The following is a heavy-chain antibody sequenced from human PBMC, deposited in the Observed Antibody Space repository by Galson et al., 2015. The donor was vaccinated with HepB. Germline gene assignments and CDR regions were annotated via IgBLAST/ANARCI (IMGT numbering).Heavy chain of an antibody. CDR1: GFTFSSYG. D-gene: IGHD1-20*01. CDR3: AEARYNWNDVGY. V-gene: IGHV3-30*18. J-gene: IGHJ4*02. Sequence: SLRLSCAASGFTFSSYGMHWVRQAPGKGLEWVAVISYDGSNKYYADSVKGRFTIPRDNSKNTLYLQMNSLRAEDTAVYYCAEARYNWNDVGYWGQGTLVTVSS. CDR2: ISYDGSNK.